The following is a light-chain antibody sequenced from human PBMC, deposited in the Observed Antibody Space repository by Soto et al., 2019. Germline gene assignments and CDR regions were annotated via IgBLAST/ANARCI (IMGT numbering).Light chain of an antibody. Sequence: SVLTRPAYVSGSPGQSIPISCTGTSSDVGGNKYVSWYQHYPGKAPKLMICDVSNRPSGVSNRFSGSKSGNTAPLTISGLQAEDEADYYCSAFTGTTYVFGTGTKVTVL. CDR1: SSDVGGNKY. CDR2: DVS. CDR3: SAFTGTTYV. V-gene: IGLV2-14*03. J-gene: IGLJ1*01.